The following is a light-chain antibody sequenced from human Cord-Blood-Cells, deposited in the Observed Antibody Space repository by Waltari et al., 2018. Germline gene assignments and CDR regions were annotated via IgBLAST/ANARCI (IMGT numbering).Light chain of an antibody. V-gene: IGLV2-14*01. CDR2: EVS. Sequence: QSALPQPASVSGSPGQSITISCTGTSSHVGGYNYVSWYQQHPGKAPKLMIYEVSNRPSGVSNRFSGSKSGNTASLTISGLQAEDEADYYCSSYTSSSTRVFGGGTKLTVL. CDR1: SSHVGGYNY. CDR3: SSYTSSSTRV. J-gene: IGLJ2*01.